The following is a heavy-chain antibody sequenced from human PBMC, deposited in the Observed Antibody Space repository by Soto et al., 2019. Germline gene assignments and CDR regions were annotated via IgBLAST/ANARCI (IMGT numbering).Heavy chain of an antibody. CDR3: AKDAYFDWLYFEY. D-gene: IGHD3-9*01. CDR2: ISYDGSNK. V-gene: IGHV3-30*18. CDR1: GFTFSSYG. Sequence: QVQMVESGGGVVQPGRSLRLSCAASGFTFSSYGMHWVRQAPGKGLEWVAVISYDGSNKYYADSVKGRFTISRDNSKITLYLQMNSLRAEDTAVYYCAKDAYFDWLYFEYWGQGTLVTVSS. J-gene: IGHJ4*02.